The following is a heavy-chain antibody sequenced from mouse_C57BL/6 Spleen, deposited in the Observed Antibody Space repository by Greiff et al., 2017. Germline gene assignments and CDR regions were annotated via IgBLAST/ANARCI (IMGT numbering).Heavy chain of an antibody. D-gene: IGHD2-1*01. CDR2: IYPSDSET. J-gene: IGHJ4*01. CDR3: ARRGIYYGNYGYAMDY. V-gene: IGHV1-61*01. CDR1: GYTFTSYW. Sequence: VQLKQPGAELVRPGSSVTLSCKASGYTFTSYWMDWVKQRPGQGLEWIGNIYPSDSETHYNQKFKDKATLTVDKSSSTAYMQLSSLTSRYSAVYYCARRGIYYGNYGYAMDYWGQGTSVTVAS.